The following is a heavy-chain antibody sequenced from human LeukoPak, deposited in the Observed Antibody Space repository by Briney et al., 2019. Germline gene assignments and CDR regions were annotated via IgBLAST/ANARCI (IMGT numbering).Heavy chain of an antibody. CDR2: IYYSGST. CDR1: GGSISSGDYY. J-gene: IGHJ4*02. V-gene: IGHV4-61*08. CDR3: ARDCSSTSCYRAFDY. Sequence: PSETLSLTCTVSGGSISSGDYYWSWIRQPPGKGLEWIGYIYYSGSTNYNPSLKSRVTMSVDTSKNQFSLKLSSVTAADTAVYYCARDCSSTSCYRAFDYWGQGTLVTVSS. D-gene: IGHD2-2*01.